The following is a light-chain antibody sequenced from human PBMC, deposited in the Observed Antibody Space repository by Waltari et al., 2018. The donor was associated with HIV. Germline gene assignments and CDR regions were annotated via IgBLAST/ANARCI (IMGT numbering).Light chain of an antibody. V-gene: IGKV3-15*01. CDR3: QQYSDWPRA. Sequence: IVVTQVPAALSVSPGERASLSCIASQSVSTNLAWYHQVSGQAPRLLISDSSNRATGVPDRFSGSGSGTHFTLTISSLQSKDSGVYYCQQYSDWPRAFGLGTKVEV. CDR1: QSVSTN. CDR2: DSS. J-gene: IGKJ1*01.